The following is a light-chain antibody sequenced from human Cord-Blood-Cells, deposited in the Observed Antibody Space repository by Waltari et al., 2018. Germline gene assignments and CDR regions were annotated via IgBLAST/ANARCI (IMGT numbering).Light chain of an antibody. CDR1: SSDVGGYNY. CDR3: ISYTSSSSRV. V-gene: IGLV2-14*01. CDR2: EVS. J-gene: IGLJ1*01. Sequence: QSALTQPASVSGSPGQSITISCTGTSSDVGGYNYVSWYQQHPGKAPKRMIYEVSNRHSGVSNRCSGSKSGKTASLTISGCQAEDEADYYCISYTSSSSRVFGTGTKVTVL.